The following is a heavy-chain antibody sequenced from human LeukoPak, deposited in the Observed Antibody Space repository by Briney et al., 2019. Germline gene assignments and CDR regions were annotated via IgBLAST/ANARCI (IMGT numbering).Heavy chain of an antibody. D-gene: IGHD3-22*01. CDR3: ARAGPHYYDSSGYPPLFDP. J-gene: IGHJ5*02. CDR2: IIPILGIA. Sequence: GASVKVSCKASGCTFTSYGISWVRQAPGQGLEWMGRIIPILGIANYAQKFQGRVTITADKSTSTAYMELSSLRSEDTAVYYCARAGPHYYDSSGYPPLFDPWGQGTLVTVSS. CDR1: GCTFTSYG. V-gene: IGHV1-69*04.